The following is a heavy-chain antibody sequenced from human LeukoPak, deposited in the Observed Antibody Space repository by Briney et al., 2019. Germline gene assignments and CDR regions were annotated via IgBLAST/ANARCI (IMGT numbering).Heavy chain of an antibody. J-gene: IGHJ4*02. CDR1: GGSISSGDYY. D-gene: IGHD3-22*01. V-gene: IGHV4-30-4*01. CDR2: IYYSGST. CDR3: ARDSSGYYYY. Sequence: SETLSLTCTVSGGSISSGDYYWSWIRQPPGKGLEWIGYIYYSGSTYYNPSLKSRVTISVDTSKNQFSLKLSSVTAADTAVYYRARDSSGYYYYWGQGTLVTVSS.